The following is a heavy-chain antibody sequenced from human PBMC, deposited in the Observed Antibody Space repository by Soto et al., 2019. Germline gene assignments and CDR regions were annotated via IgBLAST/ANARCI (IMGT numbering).Heavy chain of an antibody. CDR3: ARTAAERFSRSLDI. CDR1: GCTFSSYG. CDR2: IPNTENKK. J-gene: IGHJ3*02. D-gene: IGHD6-13*01. Sequence: PGGALRLSCGASGCTFSSYGMHWVRQAPGKGLEWVAVIPNTENKKYYADSVKGRFTISRDNSQNTLFLQMDSLMSEDTAVYYCARTAAERFSRSLDIWGQGTTVAV. V-gene: IGHV3-30-3*01.